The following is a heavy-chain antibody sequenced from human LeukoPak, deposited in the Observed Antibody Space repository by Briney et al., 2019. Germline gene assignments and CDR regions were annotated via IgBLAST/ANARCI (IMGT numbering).Heavy chain of an antibody. Sequence: GGSLRLSCGASGITFSSYSMNWVRQAPGKGLEWVSHITASGTAMFYADSVKGRFTISRDNAKNSLYLQMNSLRDEDTAVYYCASSGSYRFDYWGQGTLVTVSS. D-gene: IGHD1-26*01. CDR1: GITFSSYS. CDR3: ASSGSYRFDY. V-gene: IGHV3-48*02. CDR2: ITASGTAM. J-gene: IGHJ4*02.